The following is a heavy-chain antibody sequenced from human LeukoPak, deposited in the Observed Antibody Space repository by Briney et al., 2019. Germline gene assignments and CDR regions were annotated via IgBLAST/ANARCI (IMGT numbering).Heavy chain of an antibody. Sequence: GGSLRLSCAASGFTFSSYGMHWVRQAPGKGLEWVAFIRYDGSNKYYADSVKGRFTISRDNSKNTLYLQMNSLRAEDTAVYYCATDKSTMVRGVVDYWGQGTLVTVSP. J-gene: IGHJ4*02. CDR2: IRYDGSNK. CDR3: ATDKSTMVRGVVDY. V-gene: IGHV3-30*02. CDR1: GFTFSSYG. D-gene: IGHD3-10*01.